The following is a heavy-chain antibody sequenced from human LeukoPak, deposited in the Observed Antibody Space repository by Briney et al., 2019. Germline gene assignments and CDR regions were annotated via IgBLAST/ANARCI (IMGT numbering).Heavy chain of an antibody. CDR2: IYYSGST. Sequence: SETLSLTCTVSGGSISSSSYYWGWIRQPPGKGLEWIGSIYYSGSTYYNPSLKSRVTISVDTSKNQFSLKLSSVTAADTALYYRERPAYEILTGYPNWFDPWGQGTLVTVSS. CDR1: GGSISSSSYY. J-gene: IGHJ5*02. D-gene: IGHD3-9*01. CDR3: ERPAYEILTGYPNWFDP. V-gene: IGHV4-39*01.